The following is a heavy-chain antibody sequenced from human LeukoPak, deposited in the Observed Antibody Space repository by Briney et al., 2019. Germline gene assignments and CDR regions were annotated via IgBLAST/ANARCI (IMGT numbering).Heavy chain of an antibody. CDR3: AKARSPVHWCYFDY. CDR1: GFTFSSYA. D-gene: IGHD2-15*01. V-gene: IGHV3-30*04. J-gene: IGHJ4*02. CDR2: ISYDGSNK. Sequence: GGSLRLSCAASGFTFSSYAMHWVRQAPGKGLEWVAVISYDGSNKYYADSVKGRFTISRDNSKNTLYLQMNSLRAEDTAVYYCAKARSPVHWCYFDYWGQGTLVTVSS.